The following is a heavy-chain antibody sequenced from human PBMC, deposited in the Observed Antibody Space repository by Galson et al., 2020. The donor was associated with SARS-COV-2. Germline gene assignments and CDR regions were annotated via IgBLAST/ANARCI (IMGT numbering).Heavy chain of an antibody. CDR2: ISYDGSNK. CDR3: ARGSLYYDFWSGTNWFDP. J-gene: IGHJ5*02. V-gene: IGHV3-30*04. Sequence: GGSLRLSCAASGFTFSSYAMHWVRQAPGKGLERVAVISYDGSNKYYADSVKGRFTISRDNSKNTLYLQMNSLRAEDTAVYYCARGSLYYDFWSGTNWFDPWGQGTLVTVSS. CDR1: GFTFSSYA. D-gene: IGHD3-3*01.